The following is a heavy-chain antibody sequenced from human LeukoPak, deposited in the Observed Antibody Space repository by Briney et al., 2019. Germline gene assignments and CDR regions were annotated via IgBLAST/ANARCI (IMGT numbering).Heavy chain of an antibody. D-gene: IGHD3-10*01. CDR3: ARVAVRGVIIGYFQH. V-gene: IGHV1-18*01. Sequence: ASVKVSCKASGYTFTSYGISWVRQAPGQGLEWMGWISAYNGNTNYAQKLQGRVTMTTDTSTSTAYMELRSLRSDDTAVYYCARVAVRGVIIGYFQHWGQGTLVTVSS. CDR2: ISAYNGNT. J-gene: IGHJ1*01. CDR1: GYTFTSYG.